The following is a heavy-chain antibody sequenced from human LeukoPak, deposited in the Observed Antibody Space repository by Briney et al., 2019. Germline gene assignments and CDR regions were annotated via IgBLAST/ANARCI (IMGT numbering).Heavy chain of an antibody. CDR2: ISWNSGSI. V-gene: IGHV3-9*01. Sequence: GGSLRLSCAASGFIFDDYAMHWVRQAPGKGLEWVSGISWNSGSIGYADSVKGRFTISRDNAKNSLYLQMNSLRAEDTALYYCAKDFSSSWYRGAFDIWGQGTMVTVSS. D-gene: IGHD6-13*01. CDR3: AKDFSSSWYRGAFDI. J-gene: IGHJ3*02. CDR1: GFIFDDYA.